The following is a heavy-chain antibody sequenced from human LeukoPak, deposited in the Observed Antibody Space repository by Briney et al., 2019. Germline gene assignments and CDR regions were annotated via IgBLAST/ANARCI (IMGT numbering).Heavy chain of an antibody. Sequence: GGSLRLSCAASGFTFSSYGMSWVRQAPGKGLEWVANIKEDGSEKYYLDSVKGRFIISSDNSKNSLYLQMNSLRAEDTAVYYCVLSAAGIDYWGQGTLVTVSS. V-gene: IGHV3-7*01. CDR1: GFTFSSYG. D-gene: IGHD6-13*01. CDR2: IKEDGSEK. J-gene: IGHJ4*02. CDR3: VLSAAGIDY.